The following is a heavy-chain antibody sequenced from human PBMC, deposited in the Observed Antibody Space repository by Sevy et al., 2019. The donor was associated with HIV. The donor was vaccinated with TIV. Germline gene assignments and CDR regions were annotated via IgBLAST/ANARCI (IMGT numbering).Heavy chain of an antibody. V-gene: IGHV3-30-3*01. CDR3: ARDRGYSYGASGDRYYYYGMDV. CDR1: GFTFSSYA. CDR2: ISYDGSNK. Sequence: GGSLRLSCAASGFTFSSYAMHWVRQAPGKGLEWVAVISYDGSNKYYADSVKGRFTISRDNSKNTLYLQMNSLRAEDTAVYYCARDRGYSYGASGDRYYYYGMDVWGQGTTVTVSS. D-gene: IGHD5-18*01. J-gene: IGHJ6*02.